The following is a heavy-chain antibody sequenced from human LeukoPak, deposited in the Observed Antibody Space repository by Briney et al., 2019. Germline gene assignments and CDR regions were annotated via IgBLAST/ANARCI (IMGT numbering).Heavy chain of an antibody. V-gene: IGHV4-59*01. J-gene: IGHJ4*02. D-gene: IGHD5-24*01. Sequence: SETLSLTCTVSGGSISSYYWSWIRQPPGKGLEWIGYIYYSGSTNYNPSLKSRVTISVDASKNQFSLKLSSVTAADTAVYYCARGEEMATILDSWGQGTQVTVSS. CDR1: GGSISSYY. CDR2: IYYSGST. CDR3: ARGEEMATILDS.